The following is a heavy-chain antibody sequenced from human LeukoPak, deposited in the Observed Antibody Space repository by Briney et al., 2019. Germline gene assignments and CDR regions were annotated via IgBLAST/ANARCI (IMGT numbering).Heavy chain of an antibody. CDR1: GFTFSTYA. CDR2: ITGSGGTT. V-gene: IGHV3-23*01. J-gene: IGHJ4*02. CDR3: AKALISVVYIFDY. D-gene: IGHD2-8*02. Sequence: GGSLRLSCAASGFTFSTYAMGWVRQAPGKGLEWVSAITGSGGTTYYADSVKGRFTISRDNSKDTLFLQMNSLRAEDTAVYYCAKALISVVYIFDYWGQGSLVTVSS.